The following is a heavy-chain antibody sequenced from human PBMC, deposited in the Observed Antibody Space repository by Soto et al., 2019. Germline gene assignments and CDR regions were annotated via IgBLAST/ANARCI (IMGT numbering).Heavy chain of an antibody. D-gene: IGHD3-10*01. CDR1: GGSISSGGYY. J-gene: IGHJ5*02. CDR3: ARERGIRITMVRGVTNWFDP. CDR2: IYYSGST. V-gene: IGHV4-31*03. Sequence: QVQLQESGPGLVKPSQTLSLTCTVSGGSISSGGYYWSWIRQHPGKGLEWIGYIYYSGSTYYNPSLKSRVTISVDTSKNQFSLKLSSVTAADTAVYYCARERGIRITMVRGVTNWFDPWGQGTLVTVSS.